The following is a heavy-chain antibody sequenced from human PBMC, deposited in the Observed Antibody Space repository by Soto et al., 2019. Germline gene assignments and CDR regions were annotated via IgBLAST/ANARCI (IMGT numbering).Heavy chain of an antibody. CDR2: ISYSGST. CDR1: GGSISSSSYY. Sequence: SETLSLTCTVSGGSISSSSYYWGWIRQPPGKGLEWIGYISYSGSTTYNPSLKSRLTISLHTSNNQFSLTLDSVTAADTAVYYCARARNLLTGYYKGGFYYFDFWGQGALVTVSS. V-gene: IGHV4-39*07. CDR3: ARARNLLTGYYKGGFYYFDF. J-gene: IGHJ4*02. D-gene: IGHD3-9*01.